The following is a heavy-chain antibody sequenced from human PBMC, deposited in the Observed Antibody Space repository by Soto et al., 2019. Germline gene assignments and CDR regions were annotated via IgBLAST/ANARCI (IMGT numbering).Heavy chain of an antibody. J-gene: IGHJ4*02. D-gene: IGHD4-17*01. V-gene: IGHV4-34*01. CDR1: GGSFSGYY. CDR3: ARVLGADYGDYCFGY. CDR2: INHSGST. Sequence: PSETLSLTCAVYGGSFSGYYWSWIRQPPGKGLEWIGEINHSGSTNYNPSLKSRVTISVDTSKNQFSLKLSSVTAADTAVYYCARVLGADYGDYCFGYWSQGTLVTVSS.